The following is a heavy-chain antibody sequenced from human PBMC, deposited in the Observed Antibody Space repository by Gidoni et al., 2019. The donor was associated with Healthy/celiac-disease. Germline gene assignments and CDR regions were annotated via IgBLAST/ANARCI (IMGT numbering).Heavy chain of an antibody. CDR3: ARQNDLAARPFDY. Sequence: QVTLKESGTVLVEPTETLTLTCTVSGFSLSTARMGVSWIRQPPGKALEWLAHIFSNDEKSYSTSLKSRLTISKDTSKSQVVLTMTNMDPVDTATYYCARQNDLAARPFDYWGQGTLVTVSS. CDR2: IFSNDEK. D-gene: IGHD6-6*01. J-gene: IGHJ4*02. V-gene: IGHV2-26*01. CDR1: GFSLSTARMG.